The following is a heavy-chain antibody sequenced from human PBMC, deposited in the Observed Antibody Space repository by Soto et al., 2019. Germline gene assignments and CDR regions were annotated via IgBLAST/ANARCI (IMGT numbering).Heavy chain of an antibody. J-gene: IGHJ4*02. CDR2: IYYSGST. Sequence: SETLSLTCTVSGGSVSSGSYYWSWIRQPPGKGLEWIGYIYYSGSTNYNPSLKSRVTISVDTSKNQFSLKLSSVTAADTAVYYCAREPRTEAAAANPSDYWGQGTLVTVS. V-gene: IGHV4-61*01. D-gene: IGHD6-13*01. CDR1: GGSVSSGSYY. CDR3: AREPRTEAAAANPSDY.